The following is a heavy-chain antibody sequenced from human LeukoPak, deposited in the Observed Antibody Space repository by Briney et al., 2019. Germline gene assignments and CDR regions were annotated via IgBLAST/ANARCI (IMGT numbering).Heavy chain of an antibody. Sequence: PSETLSLTCAVYGGSFSGYYWSWIRQPPGKGLEWIGEINHSGSTNYNPSLKSRVTISVDTSKNQFSLKLSSVTAADTAVYYCARTDYDILTGYLYYFDYWGQGTLVTVSS. V-gene: IGHV4-34*01. CDR1: GGSFSGYY. CDR3: ARTDYDILTGYLYYFDY. J-gene: IGHJ4*02. CDR2: INHSGST. D-gene: IGHD3-9*01.